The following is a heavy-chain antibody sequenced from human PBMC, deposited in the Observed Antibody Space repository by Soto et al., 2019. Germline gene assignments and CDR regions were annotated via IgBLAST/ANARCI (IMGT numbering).Heavy chain of an antibody. Sequence: QITLQESGPTLVKPTQTLTLTCTFSGFSLNTYGVGVAWVRQPPGKALEWLALIYWDDDKRFSPSLETRLTITKDTSKNHVVLTMTNMDLVDTGTYYCAHRPGFSMSFDYWGQGALVTVSS. CDR3: AHRPGFSMSFDY. V-gene: IGHV2-5*02. CDR2: IYWDDDK. D-gene: IGHD3-22*01. CDR1: GFSLNTYGVG. J-gene: IGHJ4*02.